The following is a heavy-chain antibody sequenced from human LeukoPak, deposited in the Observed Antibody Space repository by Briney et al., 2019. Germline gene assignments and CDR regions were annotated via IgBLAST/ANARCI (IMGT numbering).Heavy chain of an antibody. V-gene: IGHV3-23*01. J-gene: IGHJ4*02. D-gene: IGHD2-15*01. CDR2: ISGSDGST. Sequence: PGGSLRLSCAASGFTFSDYYMSWIRQAPGKGLEWVSAISGSDGSTYYADSVKGRFTISRDNSKNTLYLQMNSLRAEDTAVYYCAKSKVVAATMGRFDYWGQGTLVTVSS. CDR3: AKSKVVAATMGRFDY. CDR1: GFTFSDYY.